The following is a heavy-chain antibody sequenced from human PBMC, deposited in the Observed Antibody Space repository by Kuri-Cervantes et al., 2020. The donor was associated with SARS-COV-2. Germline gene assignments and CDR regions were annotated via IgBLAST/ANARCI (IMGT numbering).Heavy chain of an antibody. D-gene: IGHD3-22*01. J-gene: IGHJ4*02. CDR3: EIGGSSGYFNY. Sequence: SCTVSGGSISSGSYYWSWIRQPAGKGLEWIGRIYTSGSTNYNPSLNSRVTISVDTSKNQFSLKLSSVTAADTAVYYCEIGGSSGYFNYWGQGTLVTVSS. CDR2: IYTSGST. CDR1: GGSISSGSYY. V-gene: IGHV4-61*02.